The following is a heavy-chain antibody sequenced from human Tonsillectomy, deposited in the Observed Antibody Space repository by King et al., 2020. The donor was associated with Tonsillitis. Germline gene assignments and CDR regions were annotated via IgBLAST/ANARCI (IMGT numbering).Heavy chain of an antibody. Sequence: VQLQESGPGLVEPSQTLSLTCTVSGGSIRSGGYYWSWIRQPAGKGPEWSGLIQTSGSTDYNPSLKSRLTMSVDTSKNQLSLKLSSVTAADTAVYYCASRIVGATSAFDIWGQGTMVTVSS. CDR3: ASRIVGATSAFDI. CDR2: IQTSGST. V-gene: IGHV4-61*02. D-gene: IGHD1-26*01. J-gene: IGHJ3*02. CDR1: GGSIRSGGYY.